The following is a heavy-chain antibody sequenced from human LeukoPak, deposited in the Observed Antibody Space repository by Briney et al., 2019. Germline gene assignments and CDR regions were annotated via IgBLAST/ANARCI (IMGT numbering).Heavy chain of an antibody. Sequence: GGSLRLSCAASGFTFSSYEMNWVRQAPGKGLEWVSYISSSGSTIYYADSVKGRFTISRDNAKNSLYLQMNSLRAEDTAVYYCASSYWRFDFWGRGTLVTVSS. J-gene: IGHJ2*01. CDR2: ISSSGSTI. CDR1: GFTFSSYE. CDR3: ASSYWRFDF. V-gene: IGHV3-48*03.